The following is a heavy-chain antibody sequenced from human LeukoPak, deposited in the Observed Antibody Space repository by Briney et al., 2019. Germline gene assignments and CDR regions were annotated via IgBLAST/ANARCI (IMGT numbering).Heavy chain of an antibody. CDR2: ENQDGSEI. J-gene: IGHJ5*01. CDR1: GFTFNYAW. Sequence: GGSLRLSCAASGFTFNYAWMSWVRQAPGKGLEWVANENQDGSEIYYVDSVKGRFIMSRDNTKNSFYLQMSSLRVEDTAVYYCARGRDVDSWGQGTLVTVSS. V-gene: IGHV3-7*03. CDR3: ARGRDVDS.